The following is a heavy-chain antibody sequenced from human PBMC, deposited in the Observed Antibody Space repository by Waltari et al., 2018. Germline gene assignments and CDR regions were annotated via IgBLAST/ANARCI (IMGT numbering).Heavy chain of an antibody. Sequence: QVQLVQSGAEVKKPGASVKVSCKASGYTFTSSYMHWVRQAPGQGLEWMGIINPSGGSTSYAQKFQGRVTMTRDTSTSTVYMELSSLRSEDTAVYYCARGEGSTDYYDSSGYYPGYWGQGTLVTVSS. CDR3: ARGEGSTDYYDSSGYYPGY. CDR2: INPSGGST. CDR1: GYTFTSSY. V-gene: IGHV1-46*01. D-gene: IGHD3-22*01. J-gene: IGHJ4*02.